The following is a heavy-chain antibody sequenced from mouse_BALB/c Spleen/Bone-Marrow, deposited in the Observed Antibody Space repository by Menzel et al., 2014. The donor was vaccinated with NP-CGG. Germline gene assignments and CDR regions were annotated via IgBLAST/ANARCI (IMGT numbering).Heavy chain of an antibody. CDR2: IISVSNTI. J-gene: IGHJ3*01. Sequence: VESGGGLVQPGGSRKLSCAASGFTFSSFGMHWVRQAPEKGLEWVAYIISVSNTIYYADTVKGRFTISRDNPKNTLFLQMTSLRSEDTAMYYCARSRYDVGWFAYWGQGTLVTVSA. V-gene: IGHV5-17*02. CDR1: GFTFSSFG. D-gene: IGHD2-14*01. CDR3: ARSRYDVGWFAY.